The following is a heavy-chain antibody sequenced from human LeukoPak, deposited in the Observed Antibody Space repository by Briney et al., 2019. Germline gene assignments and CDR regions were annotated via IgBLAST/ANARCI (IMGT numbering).Heavy chain of an antibody. J-gene: IGHJ4*02. Sequence: GASVKVSCKASGYTFTGYGISWVRQAPGQGLEWVGWISAYNGNTNYAQKLQGRVTMTTDTSTSTAYMELRSLRSDDTAVYYCAREVAVAGSFRRRSDYWGQGTLVTVSS. V-gene: IGHV1-18*01. CDR3: AREVAVAGSFRRRSDY. CDR1: GYTFTGYG. D-gene: IGHD6-19*01. CDR2: ISAYNGNT.